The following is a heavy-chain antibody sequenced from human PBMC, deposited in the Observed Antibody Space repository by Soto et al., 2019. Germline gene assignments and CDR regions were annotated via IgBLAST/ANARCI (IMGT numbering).Heavy chain of an antibody. Sequence: PGGSLRLSCAASGFSFGSYALSWVRQAPGKGLEWVSVITGSGGSTYYADSVKGRFTISRDNARDTLYLQMNSLRAEDTAVYFCAKKTTTMTPMYYFDFWGQGALVTVSS. D-gene: IGHD4-17*01. J-gene: IGHJ4*02. CDR2: ITGSGGST. CDR3: AKKTTTMTPMYYFDF. V-gene: IGHV3-23*01. CDR1: GFSFGSYA.